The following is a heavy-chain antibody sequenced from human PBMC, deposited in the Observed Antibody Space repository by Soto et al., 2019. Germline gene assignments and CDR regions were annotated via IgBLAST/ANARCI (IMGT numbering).Heavy chain of an antibody. CDR1: GGSIRNYD. Sequence: SETQSVTYTVAGGSIRNYDLSWIRQPTGKGLEWIGYIYYSGSTNYNPSLKSRVTISVDTSKNQFSLKLSSVTAADTAVYYCARPHGGSSGWDNWFDPWGQGTLVTVSS. V-gene: IGHV4-59*01. CDR3: ARPHGGSSGWDNWFDP. CDR2: IYYSGST. J-gene: IGHJ5*02. D-gene: IGHD6-25*01.